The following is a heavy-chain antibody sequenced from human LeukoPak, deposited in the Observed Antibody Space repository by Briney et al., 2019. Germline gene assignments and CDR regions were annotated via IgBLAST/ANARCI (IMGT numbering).Heavy chain of an antibody. CDR3: ADKGYYYGSSGYPPLDY. D-gene: IGHD3-22*01. V-gene: IGHV3-23*01. CDR1: GFTFSSYA. CDR2: ISGSGGST. J-gene: IGHJ4*02. Sequence: GGSLRLSCAASGFTFSSYAMSWVRQAPGKGLEWVSAISGSGGSTYYADSVKGRFTISRDNSKNTLYLQMNSLRAEDTAVYYCADKGYYYGSSGYPPLDYWGQGTLVTVSS.